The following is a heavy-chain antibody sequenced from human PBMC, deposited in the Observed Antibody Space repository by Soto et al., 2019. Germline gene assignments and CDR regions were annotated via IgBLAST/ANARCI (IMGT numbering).Heavy chain of an antibody. Sequence: SETLSLTCAVSGGSSSSGGYSWSWIRQPPGKGLEWIGYIYYSGSTYYNPSLKSRVTISVDTSKNQFSLKLSSVTAADTAVYYCASTSFGYSYGYRYWGQGTLVTVSS. CDR1: GGSSSSGGYS. D-gene: IGHD5-18*01. CDR3: ASTSFGYSYGYRY. CDR2: IYYSGST. V-gene: IGHV4-30-2*05. J-gene: IGHJ4*02.